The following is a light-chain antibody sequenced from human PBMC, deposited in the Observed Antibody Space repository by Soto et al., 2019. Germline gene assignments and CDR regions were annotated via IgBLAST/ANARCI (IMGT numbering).Light chain of an antibody. Sequence: QSVLTQPRSVSGSPGQSVTISCTGTNSDVGTFYFVSWYQQYPDKGPKLIIYDVTERPSGVPDRFSGSKSGNTASLTISGLRAEDEADYYCCSYAGSYTYVFGSGTKV. J-gene: IGLJ1*01. CDR1: NSDVGTFYF. V-gene: IGLV2-11*01. CDR2: DVT. CDR3: CSYAGSYTYV.